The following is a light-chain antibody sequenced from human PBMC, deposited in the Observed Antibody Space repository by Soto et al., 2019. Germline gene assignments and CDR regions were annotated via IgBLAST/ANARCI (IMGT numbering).Light chain of an antibody. CDR2: KVT. CDR1: SSDIGGYNY. J-gene: IGLJ1*01. CDR3: TSSTTGSLYV. Sequence: QSVLTQPPSASGSPGQSVTISCTGTSSDIGGYNYVSWYQQRPGNVPRLLIYKVTNRPSGVSYRFSGSKSGNTASLTISGLQAEDEADYFCTSSTTGSLYVFGTGTKVTVL. V-gene: IGLV2-14*01.